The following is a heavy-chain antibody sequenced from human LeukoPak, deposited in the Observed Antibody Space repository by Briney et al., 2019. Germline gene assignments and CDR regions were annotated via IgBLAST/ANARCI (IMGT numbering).Heavy chain of an antibody. CDR2: IYWDDDK. CDR1: GFSLSTSGVG. J-gene: IGHJ6*03. V-gene: IGHV2-5*02. D-gene: IGHD5-12*01. Sequence: SGPTLVKPTQTLTLTCTFSGFSLSTSGVGVGWIRQPPGKALEWLALIYWDDDKRYSPSLKSRLTITKDTSKNQVVLTMTNMDPVATATYPCPHRRHSGHPCYYTYHLHVGQKGPTVP. CDR3: PHRRHSGHPCYYTYHLHV.